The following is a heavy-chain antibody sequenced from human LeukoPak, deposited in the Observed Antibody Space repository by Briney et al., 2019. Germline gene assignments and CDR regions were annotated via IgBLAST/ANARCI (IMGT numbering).Heavy chain of an antibody. D-gene: IGHD1-20*01. J-gene: IGHJ4*02. CDR1: GVSISSYY. V-gene: IGHV4-39*01. CDR2: IYYSGNT. Sequence: AETLSLTCTVSGVSISSYYWGWLRQPPGKGLEWVGSIYYSGNTYYKASLKSRVTISVDTSKNQFSLMLSSVTAADTAVYYCARRITGTTSDSFDYWGQGTLVTVSS. CDR3: ARRITGTTSDSFDY.